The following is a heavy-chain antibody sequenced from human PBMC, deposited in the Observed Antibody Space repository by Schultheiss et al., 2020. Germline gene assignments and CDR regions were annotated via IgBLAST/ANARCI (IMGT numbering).Heavy chain of an antibody. CDR3: ARDRPLAPSYYYYMDV. CDR1: GYTFTSYA. Sequence: ASVKVSCKASGYTFTSYAMHWVRQAPGQRLEWMGWISAYNGNTNYAQKLQGRVTMTRNTSISTAYMELSSLRSEDTAVYYCARDRPLAPSYYYYMDVWGKGTTVTVSS. CDR2: ISAYNGNT. J-gene: IGHJ6*03. V-gene: IGHV1-3*01.